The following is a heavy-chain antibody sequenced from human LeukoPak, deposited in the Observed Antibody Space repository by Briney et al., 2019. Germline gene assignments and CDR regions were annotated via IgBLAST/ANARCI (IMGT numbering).Heavy chain of an antibody. J-gene: IGHJ4*02. CDR2: IFYSGST. D-gene: IGHD6-19*01. V-gene: IGHV4-59*08. Sequence: SETLSLTCTVSGVTVSTYSWGWIRQAPGRELEWIGYIFYSGSTKDNPSLKGRVTISRDTSKNQFSLRLTSVTAADTAVYYCARHEKGQWLRSIDYWGQGTLVTVSS. CDR3: ARHEKGQWLRSIDY. CDR1: GVTVSTYS.